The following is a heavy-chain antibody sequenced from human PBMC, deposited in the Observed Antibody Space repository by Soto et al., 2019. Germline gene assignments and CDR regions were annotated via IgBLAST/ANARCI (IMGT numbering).Heavy chain of an antibody. CDR2: ISYDGSNK. D-gene: IGHD6-6*01. CDR1: GFTFSSYA. CDR3: ASVVAARPFYYYYYGMDV. Sequence: GGSLRLSCAASGFTFSSYAMHWVRQAPGKGLEWVAVISYDGSNKYYADSVKGRFTISRDNSKNTLYLQMNSLRAEDTAVYYCASVVAARPFYYYYYGMDVWGQGTTVTVSS. V-gene: IGHV3-30-3*01. J-gene: IGHJ6*02.